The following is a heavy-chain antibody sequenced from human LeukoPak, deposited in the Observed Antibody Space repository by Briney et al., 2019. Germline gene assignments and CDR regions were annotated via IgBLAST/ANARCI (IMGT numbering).Heavy chain of an antibody. D-gene: IGHD6-19*01. CDR3: AKDRYSSCFTADY. CDR2: ITGSGGST. V-gene: IGHV3-23*01. J-gene: IGHJ4*02. CDR1: GFTFSSYA. Sequence: GGSLRLSCAASGFTFSSYAMSWVRQAPGKGLEWGSAITGSGGSTYYADSVKGRFTISRDNSKNRLYLQMNSLRAEDTAVYYCAKDRYSSCFTADYWGQGTLVTVSS.